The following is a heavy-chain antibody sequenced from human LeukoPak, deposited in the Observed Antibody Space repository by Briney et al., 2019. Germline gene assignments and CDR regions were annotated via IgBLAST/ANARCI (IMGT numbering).Heavy chain of an antibody. D-gene: IGHD3-16*01. Sequence: ASVKVSCKVSGYTLTELSMHWVRQAPGKGLEWMGGFDPEDGETIYAQKFQGRVTMTEDTSTDTVYMELSSLRSEDTAVYYCARSPGWFAGVDYWGQGTLVTVSS. V-gene: IGHV1-24*01. J-gene: IGHJ4*02. CDR1: GYTLTELS. CDR2: FDPEDGET. CDR3: ARSPGWFAGVDY.